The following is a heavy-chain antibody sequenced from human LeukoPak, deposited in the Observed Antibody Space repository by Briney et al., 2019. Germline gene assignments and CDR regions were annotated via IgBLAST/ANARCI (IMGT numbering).Heavy chain of an antibody. Sequence: GGSLRLSCAASGFTFSSYAMSWVRQAPGKGLEWVSVISGSGGSTYYADSVKGRFTISRDNSKNTLYLQMNSLRAEDTAVYYCAKDPSPYSSSWNHFDYWGQGTLVTVSS. D-gene: IGHD6-13*01. J-gene: IGHJ4*02. CDR2: ISGSGGST. CDR3: AKDPSPYSSSWNHFDY. CDR1: GFTFSSYA. V-gene: IGHV3-23*01.